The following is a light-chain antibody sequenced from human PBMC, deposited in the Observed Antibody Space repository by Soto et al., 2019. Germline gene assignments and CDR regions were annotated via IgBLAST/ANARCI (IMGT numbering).Light chain of an antibody. CDR1: SSDVGVYNY. J-gene: IGLJ1*01. CDR2: AVS. CDR3: SSYSGSRTPYV. Sequence: QSALTQYASVSGSPGQSITISCTGTSSDVGVYNYVSWYQQHPGEAPKLIIYAVSNRPSGVSNRFSGSKSGNTASLTISGLQAEDEADYYCSSYSGSRTPYVFGTGTKLTVL. V-gene: IGLV2-14*01.